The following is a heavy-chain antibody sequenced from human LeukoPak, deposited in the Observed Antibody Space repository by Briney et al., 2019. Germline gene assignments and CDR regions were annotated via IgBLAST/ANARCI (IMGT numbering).Heavy chain of an antibody. Sequence: GGSLRLSCAASGFRFSSCWMSWVRQAPGKGLEWVANIKQDGSETKYLDSVKGRFTISRDNAKNSLSLQMNSLRAEDTAVYYCARGGYDYWGQGTLVTVSS. CDR3: ARGGYDY. CDR2: IKQDGSET. V-gene: IGHV3-7*03. D-gene: IGHD5-12*01. CDR1: GFRFSSCW. J-gene: IGHJ4*02.